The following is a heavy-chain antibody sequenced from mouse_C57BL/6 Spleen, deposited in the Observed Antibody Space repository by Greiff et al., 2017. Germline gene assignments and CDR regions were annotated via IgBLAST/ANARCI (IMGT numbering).Heavy chain of an antibody. CDR3: ARDSPFDY. CDR2: INPNNGGT. CDR1: GYTFTDYY. Sequence: VQLQQSGPELVKPGASVKISCKASGYTFTDYYMNWVKQSHGKSLEWIGDINPNNGGTSYNQKFKGKATLTVDKSSSTAYMELRSLTSEDSAVYYCARDSPFDYWGKGTTLTVSS. V-gene: IGHV1-26*01. J-gene: IGHJ2*01.